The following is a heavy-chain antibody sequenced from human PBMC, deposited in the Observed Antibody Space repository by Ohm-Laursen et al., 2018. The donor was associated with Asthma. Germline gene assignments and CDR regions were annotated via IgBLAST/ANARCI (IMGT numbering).Heavy chain of an antibody. CDR2: IYHSGST. CDR1: GGSISSGGYS. J-gene: IGHJ4*02. Sequence: TLSLTWAVSGGSISSGGYSWSWIRQPPGKGLEWIGYIYHSGSTYYNPSLKSRVTISVDRSKNQFSLKLSSVTAADTAVYYCARSLTGGNFDYWGQGTLVTVSS. V-gene: IGHV4-30-2*01. CDR3: ARSLTGGNFDY. D-gene: IGHD3-9*01.